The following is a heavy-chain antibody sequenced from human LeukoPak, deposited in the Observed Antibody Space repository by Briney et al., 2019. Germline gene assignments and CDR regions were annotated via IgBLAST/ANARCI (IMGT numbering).Heavy chain of an antibody. J-gene: IGHJ4*02. CDR3: AGSDTFDY. V-gene: IGHV4-34*01. CDR2: INHSGST. CDR1: GGSFSGYY. D-gene: IGHD5-18*01. Sequence: PSETLSLTCAVYGGSFSGYYWSWIRQPPGKGLEWIGEINHSGSTNYNPSLKSRVTISVDTSKNQFSLKLSSVTAADTAVYYCAGSDTFDYWGQGNLVTVSS.